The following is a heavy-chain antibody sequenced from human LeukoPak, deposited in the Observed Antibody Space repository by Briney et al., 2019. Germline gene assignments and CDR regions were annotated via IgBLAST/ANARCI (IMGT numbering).Heavy chain of an antibody. D-gene: IGHD6-19*01. CDR3: ARVRGIAVAGTASIYFDY. J-gene: IGHJ4*02. CDR2: IKEDGSEK. V-gene: IGHV3-7*01. CDR1: GFTFSSCW. Sequence: PGGSLRLSCAASGFTFSSCWMSWVRQAPGKGLEWVANIKEDGSEKYYVDSVKGRFTISRDNAKNSLYLQMNSLRAEDTAVYYCARVRGIAVAGTASIYFDYWGQGTLVTVSS.